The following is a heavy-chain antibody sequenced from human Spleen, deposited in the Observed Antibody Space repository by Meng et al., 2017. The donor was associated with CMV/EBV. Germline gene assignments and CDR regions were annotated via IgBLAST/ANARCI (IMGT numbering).Heavy chain of an antibody. CDR2: INWNGGST. J-gene: IGHJ3*01. CDR3: ARPLLNLWEREGSFDV. V-gene: IGHV3-20*04. Sequence: GESLKISCAASGFTFGDYGMSWVRQAPGKGLEWVADINWNGGSTGYADSVKGRFTISRDKVKNSVYLQMDSLRAEDTALYYCARPLLNLWEREGSFDVWGQGTRVT. D-gene: IGHD1-26*01. CDR1: GFTFGDYG.